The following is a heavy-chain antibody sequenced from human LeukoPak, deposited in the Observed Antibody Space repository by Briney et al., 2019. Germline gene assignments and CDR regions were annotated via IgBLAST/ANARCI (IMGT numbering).Heavy chain of an antibody. D-gene: IGHD2-15*01. J-gene: IGHJ2*01. Sequence: GASVKVSCKASGYTFTSYYMHWVRQAPGQGLEWMGIINPSGGSTSYAQKFQGRVTMTRDTSTSTVYMELSSLRSEDTAVYYCARGRTSVVVVAATDRDFDFWGRGTLVTVSS. V-gene: IGHV1-46*01. CDR3: ARGRTSVVVVAATDRDFDF. CDR1: GYTFTSYY. CDR2: INPSGGST.